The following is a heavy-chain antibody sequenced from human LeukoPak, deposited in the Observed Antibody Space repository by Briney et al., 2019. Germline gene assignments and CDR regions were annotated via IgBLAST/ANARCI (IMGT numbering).Heavy chain of an antibody. Sequence: PGGSLRLSCAASGFAFSGYRMSWVRQAPDKGLEWVANISQDASSISYAGSVKGRFTISRDNAKESLYLQMNSLRAEDTAVYYCARTFYGSGSYPGYWGQGTLVTVSS. D-gene: IGHD3-10*01. CDR1: GFAFSGYR. J-gene: IGHJ4*02. CDR3: ARTFYGSGSYPGY. CDR2: ISQDASSI. V-gene: IGHV3-7*02.